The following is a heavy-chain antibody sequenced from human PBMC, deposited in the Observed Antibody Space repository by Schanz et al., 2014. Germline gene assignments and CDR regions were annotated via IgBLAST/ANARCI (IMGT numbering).Heavy chain of an antibody. CDR2: ILYDGSNR. D-gene: IGHD4-17*01. V-gene: IGHV3-30*04. CDR3: VRDTDYHFDY. J-gene: IGHJ4*02. Sequence: VQLVESGGGLVQPGGSLRLSCAASGFTFSTYTMHWVSQAPGKGLEWVAVILYDGSNRYYADSVKGRFTISRDNAKNALYLQMNSLRAEDTAVYYCVRDTDYHFDYWGQGTLVTVSS. CDR1: GFTFSTYT.